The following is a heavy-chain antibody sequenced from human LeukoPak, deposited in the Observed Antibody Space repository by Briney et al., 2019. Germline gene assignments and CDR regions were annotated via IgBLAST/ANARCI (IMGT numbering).Heavy chain of an antibody. CDR1: GGSISSYY. V-gene: IGHV3-11*01. J-gene: IGHJ4*02. Sequence: LSLTCTVSGGSISSYYWSWIRQAPGKGLEWVSYISSSGSTIYYADSVKGRFTISRDNAKSSLYLQMNSLRAEDSAVYYCARGGSKTFDFWGQGTLVTVSS. CDR3: ARGGSKTFDF. CDR2: ISSSGSTI.